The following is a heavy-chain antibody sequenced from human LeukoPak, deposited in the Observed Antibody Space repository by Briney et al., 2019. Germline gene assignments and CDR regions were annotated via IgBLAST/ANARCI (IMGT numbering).Heavy chain of an antibody. D-gene: IGHD3-16*02. CDR2: SSYDGSSK. CDR1: GFTFSSYA. J-gene: IGHJ4*02. CDR3: ARVLPDDVWGTYRYTDRFYFDY. V-gene: IGHV3-30*04. Sequence: PGGSLRLSCAASGFTFSSYAMHWVRQAPGKGLEWVAVSSYDGSSKYYADSVKGRFTISRDNSKNTLDLQMDSLRAEDTAVYYCARVLPDDVWGTYRYTDRFYFDYWGQGTLVIVSS.